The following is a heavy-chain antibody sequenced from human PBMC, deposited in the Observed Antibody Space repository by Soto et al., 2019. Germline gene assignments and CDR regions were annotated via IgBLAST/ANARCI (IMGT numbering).Heavy chain of an antibody. J-gene: IGHJ6*02. CDR3: ARDLGIGAAGRGYWYYYGMDV. Sequence: GGSLRLSCAASGFTFSSYWMSWVRQAPGKGLEWVANIKQDESEEYYVDSVKGRFTISRDNAKKSLYLQMNSLRAEDTAVYYCARDLGIGAAGRGYWYYYGMDVWGQGTTVTVSS. CDR1: GFTFSSYW. D-gene: IGHD6-13*01. CDR2: IKQDESEE. V-gene: IGHV3-7*03.